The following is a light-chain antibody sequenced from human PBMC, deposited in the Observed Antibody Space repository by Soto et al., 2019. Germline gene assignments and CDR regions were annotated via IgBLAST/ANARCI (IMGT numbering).Light chain of an antibody. Sequence: EIVLTQSQATLSLSPGERATLSCRASQSVSSYLAWYQQKPGQAPRLLIYDASNRATGIPARFSGSGSGTDFTLTISCLEPADFAVYYCQHRSSWPPKLTFGGGTKVEIK. CDR1: QSVSSY. CDR3: QHRSSWPPKLT. J-gene: IGKJ4*01. CDR2: DAS. V-gene: IGKV3-11*01.